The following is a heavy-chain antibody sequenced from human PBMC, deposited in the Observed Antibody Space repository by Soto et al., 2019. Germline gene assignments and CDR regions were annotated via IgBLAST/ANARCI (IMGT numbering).Heavy chain of an antibody. Sequence: SETLSLTCTVSGGSISSSSYYWGWIRQPPGKGLEWIGSIYYSGSTYYNPSLKSRVTISVDTSKNQFSLKLSSVTAADTAVYYCARIVVVAYYFDYWGQGTLVTVSS. CDR2: IYYSGST. V-gene: IGHV4-39*01. J-gene: IGHJ4*02. CDR1: GGSISSSSYY. D-gene: IGHD3-22*01. CDR3: ARIVVVAYYFDY.